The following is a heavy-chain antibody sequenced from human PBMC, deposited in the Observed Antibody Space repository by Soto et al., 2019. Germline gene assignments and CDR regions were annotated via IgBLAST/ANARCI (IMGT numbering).Heavy chain of an antibody. V-gene: IGHV3-21*01. CDR2: ISSSSSYI. CDR3: ARVVVVPAAGIDD. D-gene: IGHD2-2*01. CDR1: GFTFSSYS. J-gene: IGHJ4*02. Sequence: PGGSLRLSCAASGFTFSSYSMNWVRQAPGKGLEWVSSISSSSSYIYYADSVKGRFTISRDNAKNSLYLQMNSLRAEDTAVYYCARVVVVPAAGIDDWGQGTLVTFSS.